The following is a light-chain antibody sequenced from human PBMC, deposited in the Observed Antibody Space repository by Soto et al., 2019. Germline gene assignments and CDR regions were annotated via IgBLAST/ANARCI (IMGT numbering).Light chain of an antibody. V-gene: IGKV1-6*01. CDR3: LQKYFYPCT. CDR2: AAS. Sequence: AILMTQSPSSLSASVGDRVTNTCRASQGIRNELDCFQQKPGKAPKLLIYAASNLQGGVPARFSGSGSGTDFTLTISSLQPEDFATYYCLQKYFYPCTFGPGTKVDIK. CDR1: QGIRNE. J-gene: IGKJ3*01.